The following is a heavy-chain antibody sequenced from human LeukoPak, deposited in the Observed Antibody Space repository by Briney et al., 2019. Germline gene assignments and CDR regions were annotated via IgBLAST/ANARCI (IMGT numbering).Heavy chain of an antibody. CDR3: ARGGSYDFWSGYYPPV. CDR2: INTNTGNP. CDR1: GYTFTSYA. J-gene: IGHJ6*02. D-gene: IGHD3-3*01. V-gene: IGHV7-4-1*02. Sequence: ASVKVSCKASGYTFTSYAMHWVRQAPGQRLEWMGWINTNTGNPTYAQGFTGRFVFSLDTSVSTAYLQISSLKAEDTAVYYCARGGSYDFWSGYYPPVWGQGTTVTVSS.